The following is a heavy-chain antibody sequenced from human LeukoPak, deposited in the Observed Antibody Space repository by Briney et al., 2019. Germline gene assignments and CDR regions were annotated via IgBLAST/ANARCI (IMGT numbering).Heavy chain of an antibody. CDR1: GYTFTSYG. CDR2: ISAYNGNT. Sequence: ASVKVSCKASGYTFTSYGISWVRQAPGQGLEWMGWISAYNGNTNYAQKLQGRVTMTTDTSTSTAYMELRSLRSDDTAVYYCARGSRYDSSGYYYPTFPYWGQGTLVTVSS. V-gene: IGHV1-18*01. J-gene: IGHJ4*02. D-gene: IGHD3-22*01. CDR3: ARGSRYDSSGYYYPTFPY.